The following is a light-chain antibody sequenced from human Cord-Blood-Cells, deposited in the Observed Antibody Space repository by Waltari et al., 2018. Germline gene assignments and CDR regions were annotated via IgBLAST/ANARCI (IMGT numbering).Light chain of an antibody. V-gene: IGLV2-8*01. Sequence: QSALTQPPSASGSPGQSVTISCTGTSSDLGGYNYVSWYQQHPGKAPTLMIYEVSKRPSGVPDRFSGSKSGNTASLTVSGLQAEDEADYYCSSYAGSTLFGGGTKLTVL. CDR3: SSYAGSTL. CDR2: EVS. J-gene: IGLJ3*02. CDR1: SSDLGGYNY.